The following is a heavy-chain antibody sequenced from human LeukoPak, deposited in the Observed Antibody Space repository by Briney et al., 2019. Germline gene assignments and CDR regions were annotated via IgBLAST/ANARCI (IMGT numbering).Heavy chain of an antibody. Sequence: ASVKVSCKASGYTFTSHDINWVRQAPGQGLEWMGGIIPIFGTANYAQKFQGRVTITADESTSTAYMELSSLRSEDTAVYYCARVTPDYDFWSGYFDYWGQGTLVTVSS. CDR3: ARVTPDYDFWSGYFDY. V-gene: IGHV1-69*13. J-gene: IGHJ4*02. CDR2: IIPIFGTA. CDR1: GYTFTSHD. D-gene: IGHD3-3*01.